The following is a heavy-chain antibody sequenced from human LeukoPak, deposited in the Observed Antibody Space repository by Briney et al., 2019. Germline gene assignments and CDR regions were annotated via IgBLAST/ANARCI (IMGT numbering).Heavy chain of an antibody. J-gene: IGHJ4*02. CDR2: INHSGST. CDR3: AASRYSSSWYYFDY. Sequence: SETLSLTCAVYGGSFSGYYWSWIRQPPGKGLEWIGEINHSGSTNYNPSLKSRVTISVDTSKNQFSLKLSSVTAADTAVYYCAASRYSSSWYYFDYWGQGTLVTVSS. V-gene: IGHV4-34*01. D-gene: IGHD6-13*01. CDR1: GGSFSGYY.